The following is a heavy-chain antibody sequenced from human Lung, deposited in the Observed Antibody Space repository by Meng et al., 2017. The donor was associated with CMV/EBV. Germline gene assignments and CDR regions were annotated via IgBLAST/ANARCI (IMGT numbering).Heavy chain of an antibody. Sequence: SSXXVSXKASGGTFSSYAISWVRQAPGQGLEWMGGIIPIFGTANYAQKLQGRVTITTDESTSTAYMELSSLRSEDTAVYYCARGPGIAVAGLFDYWGRGTLVTVSS. V-gene: IGHV1-69*05. CDR3: ARGPGIAVAGLFDY. D-gene: IGHD6-19*01. CDR1: GGTFSSYA. J-gene: IGHJ4*02. CDR2: IIPIFGTA.